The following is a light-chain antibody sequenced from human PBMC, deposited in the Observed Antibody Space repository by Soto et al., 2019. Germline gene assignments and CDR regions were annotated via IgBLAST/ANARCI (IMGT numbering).Light chain of an antibody. V-gene: IGKV1-5*01. Sequence: DIQMTQSPSSLSASVGDRVTVTCRASQSISSYLNWYQQKPGTAPKLLIYDASNLESGVPSRFSGSGSGTEFTLTIRSLQPDDFATYYCQQYDSYSPLTFGGGTKVDI. CDR3: QQYDSYSPLT. J-gene: IGKJ4*01. CDR1: QSISSY. CDR2: DAS.